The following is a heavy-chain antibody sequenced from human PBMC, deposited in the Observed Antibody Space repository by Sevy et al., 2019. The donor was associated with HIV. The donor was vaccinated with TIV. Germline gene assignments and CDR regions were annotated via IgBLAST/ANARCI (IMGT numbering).Heavy chain of an antibody. Sequence: GGSLRLSCAASGFTVSSNYMSWVRLAPGKGLEWVSVIYSGGSTYYADSVKGRFTISRDNSKNTLYLQMNSLRAEDTAVYYSARETSGWYGSFDYWGQGTLVTVSS. CDR2: IYSGGST. D-gene: IGHD6-19*01. CDR3: ARETSGWYGSFDY. V-gene: IGHV3-53*01. J-gene: IGHJ4*02. CDR1: GFTVSSNY.